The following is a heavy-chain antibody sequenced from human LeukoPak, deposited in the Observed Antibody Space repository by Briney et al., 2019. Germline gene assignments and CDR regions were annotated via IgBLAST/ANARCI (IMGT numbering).Heavy chain of an antibody. CDR3: ARVTGYSSGWPTGDYYYYMDV. J-gene: IGHJ6*03. V-gene: IGHV4-59*01. CDR1: GGSISSYY. D-gene: IGHD6-19*01. CDR2: IYYSGST. Sequence: SETLSLTCTVSGGSISSYYWSWIRQPPGKGLEWIGYIYYSGSTNYNPSLKSRVTISVDTSKNKFSLKLRSVTAADTAVYYCARVTGYSSGWPTGDYYYYMDVWGKGTTVTISS.